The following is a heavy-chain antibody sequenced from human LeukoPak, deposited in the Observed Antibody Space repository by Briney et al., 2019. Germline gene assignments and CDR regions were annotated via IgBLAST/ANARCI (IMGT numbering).Heavy chain of an antibody. Sequence: KASETLSLTCTVFGGSITTYSWSWIRQPAGRGLEWIGRFYSSGSTDYNPSLKSRVTMSVDTSKNQVSLKLSSVTAADTAIYYCARDFSPKNWSDIWGQGTLVTVSS. D-gene: IGHD2/OR15-2a*01. CDR1: GGSITTYS. CDR3: ARDFSPKNWSDI. V-gene: IGHV4-4*07. J-gene: IGHJ5*02. CDR2: FYSSGST.